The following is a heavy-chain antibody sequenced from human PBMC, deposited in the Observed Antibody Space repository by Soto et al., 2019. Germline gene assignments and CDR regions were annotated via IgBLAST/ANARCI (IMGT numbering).Heavy chain of an antibody. J-gene: IGHJ4*02. Sequence: PGGSLRLSCAASGFTFSSYAMSWVRQAPGKGLEWVSAISGSGGSTYYADSVKGRFTISRDNSKNTLYLQMNSLRAEDTAVYYCAKDLLPHISSSWEDYFDYWGQGTLVTVSS. D-gene: IGHD6-13*01. CDR3: AKDLLPHISSSWEDYFDY. CDR1: GFTFSSYA. V-gene: IGHV3-23*01. CDR2: ISGSGGST.